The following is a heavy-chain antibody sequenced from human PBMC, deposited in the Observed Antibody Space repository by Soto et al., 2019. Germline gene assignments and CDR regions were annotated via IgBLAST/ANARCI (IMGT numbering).Heavy chain of an antibody. J-gene: IGHJ6*02. D-gene: IGHD2-15*01. V-gene: IGHV3-53*01. CDR3: AREASIGLYVMDV. Sequence: EVQLVESGGGLIQPGGSLRLSCAASGFIVSRNYMTWVRQAPGKGLEWVSVIYSGGGTYYADSVKGRVTISRDNSKNTVYLQMNSLRVEDTAVYYCAREASIGLYVMDVWGQGATVTVSS. CDR2: IYSGGGT. CDR1: GFIVSRNY.